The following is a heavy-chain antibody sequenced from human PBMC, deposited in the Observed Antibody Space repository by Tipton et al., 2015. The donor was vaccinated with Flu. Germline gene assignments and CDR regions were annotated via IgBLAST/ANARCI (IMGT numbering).Heavy chain of an antibody. J-gene: IGHJ6*03. Sequence: SLRLSCAASGFTFSSYAMSWVRQAPGKGLEWVSAISGSGGSTYYADSVKGRFTISRDNSKNTLYLQMNSLRAEDTAVYYCASADSSPYYYYMDVWGKGTTVTVSS. D-gene: IGHD6-13*01. CDR1: GFTFSSYA. CDR2: ISGSGGST. V-gene: IGHV3-23*01. CDR3: ASADSSPYYYYMDV.